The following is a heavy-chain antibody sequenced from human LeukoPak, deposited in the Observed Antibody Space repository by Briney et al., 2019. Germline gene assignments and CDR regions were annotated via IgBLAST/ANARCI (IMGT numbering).Heavy chain of an antibody. CDR3: ATDHSMANTAWWFDP. CDR2: INPSGTGT. D-gene: IGHD5-24*01. V-gene: IGHV1-46*01. Sequence: ASVKVSCKASGYTITNNYMHWVRQAPGQGLEWMGVINPSGTGTSYAQKFQGRITMSRDTSTSTVYMELSSLRSEGTAFYYCATDHSMANTAWWFDPWGQGTLVTVSS. J-gene: IGHJ5*02. CDR1: GYTITNNY.